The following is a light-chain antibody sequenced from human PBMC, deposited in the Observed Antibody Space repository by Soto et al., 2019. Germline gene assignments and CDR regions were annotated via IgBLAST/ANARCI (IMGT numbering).Light chain of an antibody. CDR2: GAS. J-gene: IGKJ3*01. CDR3: QQYGSSPLFT. Sequence: EIVLTQSPAPPSFSPGGRAALSLQASQSVSSYLAWYQQKPGQAPRLLIYGASSRATGIPDRFSDSGSGTDFTLTISRLEPEDFAVYYCQQYGSSPLFTFGPGTKVDIK. V-gene: IGKV3-20*01. CDR1: QSVSSY.